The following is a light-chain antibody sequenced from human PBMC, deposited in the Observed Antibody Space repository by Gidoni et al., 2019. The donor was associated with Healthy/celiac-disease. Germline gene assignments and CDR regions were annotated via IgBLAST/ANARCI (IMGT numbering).Light chain of an antibody. CDR2: DAS. V-gene: IGKV3-11*01. Sequence: IVLTQSPATLALSPGERATLSCRASQIVSSYLAWYQQKPGQAPRLLIYDASNRATGIPARFSGSGSGTDFTLTISSLEPEDFAVYYCQQRSNWPLTFGPGTKVDIK. CDR3: QQRSNWPLT. CDR1: QIVSSY. J-gene: IGKJ3*01.